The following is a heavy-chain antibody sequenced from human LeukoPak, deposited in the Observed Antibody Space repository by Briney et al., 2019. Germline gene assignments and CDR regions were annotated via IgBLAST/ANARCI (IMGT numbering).Heavy chain of an antibody. D-gene: IGHD4-17*01. Sequence: GGSLRLSCAASGFTFSSYSMNWVRQAPGKGLEWVSSISSSSSYIYYADSVKGRFTISRDNAKNSLYLQMNSLRAEDTAVYYCARPKRPLNTVTTYRGFAFDIWGQGTMVTVSS. J-gene: IGHJ3*02. CDR2: ISSSSSYI. CDR1: GFTFSSYS. CDR3: ARPKRPLNTVTTYRGFAFDI. V-gene: IGHV3-21*01.